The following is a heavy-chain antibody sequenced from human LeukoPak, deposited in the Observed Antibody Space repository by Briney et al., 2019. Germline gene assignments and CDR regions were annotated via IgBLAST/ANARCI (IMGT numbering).Heavy chain of an antibody. D-gene: IGHD2-2*01. CDR2: ISGSGGST. CDR1: GFTFSSYA. J-gene: IGHJ5*02. CDR3: AKGRLYCSSTSCSRGWFDP. Sequence: GGSLRLSCAASGFTFSSYAMSWVRQAPGKGLEWVSAISGSGGSTYYADSVKGRFTISRDNSKNTLYPQMNSLRAEDTAVYYCAKGRLYCSSTSCSRGWFDPWGQGTLVTVSS. V-gene: IGHV3-23*01.